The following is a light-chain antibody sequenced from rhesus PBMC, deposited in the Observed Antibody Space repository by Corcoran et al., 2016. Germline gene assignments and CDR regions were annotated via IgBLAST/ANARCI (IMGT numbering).Light chain of an antibody. J-gene: IGKJ3*01. CDR2: AAS. CDR1: QGISTY. Sequence: DIQMTQSPSSLSASVGDRVTITCRASQGISTYLHWYQQNPGKAPKRLIYAASSLESGVPSRFSGSGSGTDFTLTISSLQPEDFATYYCLQYNSNPFTFGPGTKLDIK. V-gene: IGKV1-43*01. CDR3: LQYNSNPFT.